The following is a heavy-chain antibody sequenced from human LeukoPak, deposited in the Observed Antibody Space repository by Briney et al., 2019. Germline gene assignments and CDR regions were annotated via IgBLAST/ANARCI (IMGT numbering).Heavy chain of an antibody. Sequence: ASVKVSCKASGYTFTGYYIDWVRQAPGQGLEWMGWINPNSGGTNFAQKFQGRVTMTRDTSLSTAYMELSRLRSDDTAVYYCARIVVVSSTLRFDAFDIWGQGTMVTVSS. J-gene: IGHJ3*02. D-gene: IGHD2-15*01. CDR2: INPNSGGT. CDR1: GYTFTGYY. CDR3: ARIVVVSSTLRFDAFDI. V-gene: IGHV1-2*02.